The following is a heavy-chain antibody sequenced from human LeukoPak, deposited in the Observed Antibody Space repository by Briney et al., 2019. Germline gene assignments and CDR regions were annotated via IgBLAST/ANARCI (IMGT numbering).Heavy chain of an antibody. J-gene: IGHJ4*02. CDR1: GFTFSSYA. D-gene: IGHD6-19*01. Sequence: GGSLRLSCAASGFTFSSYAMSWVRQAPGKGLEWVANIKEDGSKIYYVDSVKGRFTISRDNTKSSLYLQMNSLRAEDTAVYYCARGGWLYFDYWGQGTLVTVSS. CDR3: ARGGWLYFDY. CDR2: IKEDGSKI. V-gene: IGHV3-7*04.